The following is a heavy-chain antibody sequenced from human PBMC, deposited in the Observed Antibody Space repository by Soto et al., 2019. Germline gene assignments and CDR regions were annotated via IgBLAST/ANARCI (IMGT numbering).Heavy chain of an antibody. CDR1: GYTFTSYD. V-gene: IGHV1-8*01. D-gene: IGHD6-6*01. CDR2: MNPNSGNT. J-gene: IGHJ3*02. CDR3: ASARGETDAFDI. Sequence: ASVKVSCKASGYTFTSYDITWVRQATGQGLEWMGWMNPNSGNTGYAQKFQGRVTMTRNTSISTAYMELSSLRSEDTAVYYCASARGETDAFDIWGQGTMVTVSS.